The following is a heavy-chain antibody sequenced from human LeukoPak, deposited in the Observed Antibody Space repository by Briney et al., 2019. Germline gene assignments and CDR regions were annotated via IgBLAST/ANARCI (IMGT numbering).Heavy chain of an antibody. CDR3: ARDIELST. CDR1: GFTFSSYA. V-gene: IGHV3-23*01. CDR2: ISGSGGST. D-gene: IGHD5-12*01. Sequence: TGGSLRLSCAASGFTFSSYAMSWVRQAPGKGLEWVSAISGSGGSTYYADSVKGRFTISRDNSKSTLSLQMNSLRVEDTAIYYCARDIELSTWGLGTLVTVSS. J-gene: IGHJ3*01.